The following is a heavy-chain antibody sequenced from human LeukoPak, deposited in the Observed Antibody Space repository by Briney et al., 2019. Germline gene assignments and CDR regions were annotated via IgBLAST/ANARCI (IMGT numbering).Heavy chain of an antibody. J-gene: IGHJ5*02. D-gene: IGHD2-2*01. CDR1: GGSFSGYY. V-gene: IGHV4-34*01. CDR3: VRYCSSTSCDRGGFDP. CDR2: INHSGST. Sequence: PSETLSLTCAVYGGSFSGYYWSWIRQPPGKGLEWIGEINHSGSTNYNPSLKSRVTISVDTSKNQFSLKLSSVTAVDTAVYYCVRYCSSTSCDRGGFDPWGQGTLVTVSS.